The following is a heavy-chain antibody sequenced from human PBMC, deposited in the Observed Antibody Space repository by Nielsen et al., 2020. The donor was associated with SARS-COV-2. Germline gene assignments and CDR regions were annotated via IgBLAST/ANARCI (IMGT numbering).Heavy chain of an antibody. Sequence: SVPVSCKASVYTLTNNYMHWLRQAPGHGLEWMGLINPTNGGTTYAQKFLGTVTMTRDTSTSTVYMELSSLRSDDTAVYYCARDSSGTYRRVDYWGQGTLVTVPS. CDR2: INPTNGGT. J-gene: IGHJ4*02. D-gene: IGHD3-22*01. CDR1: VYTLTNNY. V-gene: IGHV1-46*01. CDR3: ARDSSGTYRRVDY.